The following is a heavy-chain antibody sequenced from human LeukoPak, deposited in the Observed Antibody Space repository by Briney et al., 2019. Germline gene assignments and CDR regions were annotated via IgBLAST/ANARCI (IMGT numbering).Heavy chain of an antibody. D-gene: IGHD2/OR15-2a*01. CDR3: AKFETRGNTDFDY. J-gene: IGHJ4*02. CDR1: GFTFSRYW. V-gene: IGHV3-21*01. CDR2: ISGSSIYI. Sequence: GGSPRLSCADSGFTFSRYWVHWVRQTPGEGLVWGSSISGSSIYILYADSVKGRFTISRDDARSSLYLQMNSLRAEDTAVYYCAKFETRGNTDFDYWGQGTLVTVSS.